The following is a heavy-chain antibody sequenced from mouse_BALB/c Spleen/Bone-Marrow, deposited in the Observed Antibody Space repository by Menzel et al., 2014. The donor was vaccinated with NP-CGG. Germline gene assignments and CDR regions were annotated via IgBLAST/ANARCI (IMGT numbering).Heavy chain of an antibody. CDR3: AREPYDSSLFDY. V-gene: IGHV3-6*02. CDR2: ISYDGSN. Sequence: EVKLMESGPGLVKLSQSLFLTCSVTGDSITSGYYWNWIRQFPGNKLEWMGFISYDGSNDYNPSLKNRISITRDTSNNQFFLNLNSVTTEHTASYYCAREPYDSSLFDYWDQGTTLTISS. CDR1: GDSITSGYY. D-gene: IGHD2-3*01. J-gene: IGHJ2*01.